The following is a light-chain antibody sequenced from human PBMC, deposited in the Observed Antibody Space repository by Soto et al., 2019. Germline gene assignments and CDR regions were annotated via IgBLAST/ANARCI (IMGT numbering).Light chain of an antibody. V-gene: IGKV4-1*01. Sequence: EIVMTQSPEFLSVSLGETATINCKSTQTVLHDTDSRNYLSWFQQKPGQPPTLLISWASTRESGVPARFSGSGSETDFTLTISDLQAEDVAVYYCQHYYGTPPTFGQGSKLDIK. J-gene: IGKJ2*01. CDR1: QTVLHDTDSRNY. CDR2: WAS. CDR3: QHYYGTPPT.